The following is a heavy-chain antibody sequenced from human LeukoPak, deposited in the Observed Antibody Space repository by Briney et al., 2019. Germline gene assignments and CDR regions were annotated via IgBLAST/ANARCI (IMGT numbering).Heavy chain of an antibody. CDR1: GFTFSSYA. J-gene: IGHJ6*04. CDR2: ISGSGSST. Sequence: GGSLRLSCAASGFTFSSYAMSWVRQAPGKGLEWVSAISGSGSSTYYADSVKGRFTISRSNSKNTLYLRMNSLRAEDTAVYYCAKDRVVVPAAIGYYYGMDVWGKGTTVTVSS. CDR3: AKDRVVVPAAIGYYYGMDV. V-gene: IGHV3-23*01. D-gene: IGHD2-2*02.